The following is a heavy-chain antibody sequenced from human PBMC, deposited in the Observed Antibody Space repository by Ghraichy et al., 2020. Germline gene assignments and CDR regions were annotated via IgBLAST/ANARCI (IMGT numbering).Heavy chain of an antibody. V-gene: IGHV3-53*01. Sequence: GESLNISCAASGFTVNKNFMSWVRQAPGKGLEWVSVLYSGGTTYYADSVKGRFTISRDNSRNTLYLQMNSLRVEDRAVYYCTTGPWRPFDYWGQGTLVTVSS. CDR3: TTGPWRPFDY. CDR2: LYSGGTT. J-gene: IGHJ4*02. CDR1: GFTVNKNF. D-gene: IGHD1-1*01.